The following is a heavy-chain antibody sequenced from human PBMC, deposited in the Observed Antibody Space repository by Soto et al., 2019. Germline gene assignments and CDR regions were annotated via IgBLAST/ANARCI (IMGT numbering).Heavy chain of an antibody. CDR2: INDRGSI. CDR1: GGSFSGYY. CDR3: ARESHDILTGPPWVWYFDL. Sequence: QVQLQQWGAGPLRPLETLSLTCGVSGGSFSGYYWAWIRQSPGKGLEWIGEINDRGSINYNPSQKSRVSISVDTSKNHYSLNLRSVSAADTVVYYCARESHDILTGPPWVWYFDLWGRGTLVTVSS. D-gene: IGHD3-9*01. J-gene: IGHJ2*01. V-gene: IGHV4-34*01.